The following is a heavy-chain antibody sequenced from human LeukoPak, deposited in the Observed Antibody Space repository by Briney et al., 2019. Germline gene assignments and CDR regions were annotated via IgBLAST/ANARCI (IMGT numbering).Heavy chain of an antibody. Sequence: ASVKVSCKASGGTFSSYAISWVRQAPGQGLEWMGGIIPISGTANYAQKFQGRVTITADESTSTAYMELSSLRSEDTAVYYCARVGGYSYGYFFDYWGQGTLVTVSS. J-gene: IGHJ4*02. CDR2: IIPISGTA. V-gene: IGHV1-69*13. CDR1: GGTFSSYA. CDR3: ARVGGYSYGYFFDY. D-gene: IGHD5-18*01.